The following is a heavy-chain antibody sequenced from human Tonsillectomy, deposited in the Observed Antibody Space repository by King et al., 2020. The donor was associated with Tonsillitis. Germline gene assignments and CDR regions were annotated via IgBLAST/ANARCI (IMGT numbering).Heavy chain of an antibody. V-gene: IGHV6-1*01. CDR3: ARAGGPVAGFDY. CDR2: TYYRYKWDN. CDR1: GDSVSSNSDA. Sequence: VQLQQSGPGLVKPSQTLSLTCAISGDSVSSNSDAWNWIRQSPSRGVEWWGRTYYRYKWDNDYAVSVKRRITINPDTSKNQFSLQLNSVTPEDTAVYYCARAGGPVAGFDYWGQGTLVTVSS. D-gene: IGHD6-19*01. J-gene: IGHJ4*02.